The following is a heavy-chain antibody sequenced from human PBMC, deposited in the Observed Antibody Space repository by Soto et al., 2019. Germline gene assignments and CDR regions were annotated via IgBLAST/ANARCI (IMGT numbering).Heavy chain of an antibody. D-gene: IGHD2-21*01. CDR2: VYYSGST. CDR1: GDSINTYY. Sequence: SETLSLTCDVSGDSINTYYWSWIRQPPGKGLEWIGYVYYSGSTLYNPSLESRVTMSIDMSKKQVSLKLTSVIAADTAVYYCARTRMIESWIDYWGHGTLVTVSS. V-gene: IGHV4-59*01. CDR3: ARTRMIESWIDY. J-gene: IGHJ4*01.